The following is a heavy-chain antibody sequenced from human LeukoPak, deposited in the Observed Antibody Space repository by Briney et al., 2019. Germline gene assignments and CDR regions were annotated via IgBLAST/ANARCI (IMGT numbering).Heavy chain of an antibody. V-gene: IGHV1-69*06. CDR2: IIPIFGTA. CDR1: GGTFSSYA. D-gene: IGHD2-2*03. CDR3: ARSGYCSSTSCYANGYYYYGMDV. J-gene: IGHJ6*04. Sequence: ASVKASCKASGGTFSSYAISWVRQAPGQGLEWMGGIIPIFGTANYAQKFQGRVTITADKSTSTAYMELSSLRSEDTAVYYCARSGYCSSTSCYANGYYYYGMDVWGKGTTVTVSS.